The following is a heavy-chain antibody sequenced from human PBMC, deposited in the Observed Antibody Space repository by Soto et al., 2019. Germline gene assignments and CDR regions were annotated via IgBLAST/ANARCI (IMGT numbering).Heavy chain of an antibody. D-gene: IGHD3-22*01. CDR1: GFTFGDYV. Sequence: PLRLSCAPSGFTFGDYVMHRMRQAPGKGLGWVSGISWNSGSIGYADSVKGRFTISRDNSRSTLSLQMDSLRAEGTAVYFCAKDGSYYDSPTESDYWGQGT. J-gene: IGHJ4*02. CDR2: ISWNSGSI. CDR3: AKDGSYYDSPTESDY. V-gene: IGHV3-9*01.